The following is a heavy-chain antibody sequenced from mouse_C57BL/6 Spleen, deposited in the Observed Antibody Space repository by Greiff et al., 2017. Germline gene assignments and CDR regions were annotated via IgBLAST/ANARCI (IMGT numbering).Heavy chain of an antibody. CDR3: ARDSISAVVGFDY. CDR2: ISDGGSYT. CDR1: GFTFSSYA. Sequence: DVMLVESGGGLVKPGGSLKLSCAASGFTFSSYAMSWVRQTPEKRLEWVATISDGGSYTYYPDNVKGRFTISRDNAKNNLYLQMSQLKSEDTAMYYCARDSISAVVGFDYWGQGTTLTVSS. J-gene: IGHJ2*01. D-gene: IGHD1-1*01. V-gene: IGHV5-4*01.